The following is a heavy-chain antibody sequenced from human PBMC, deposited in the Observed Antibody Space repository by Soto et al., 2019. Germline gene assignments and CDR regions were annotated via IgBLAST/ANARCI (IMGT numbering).Heavy chain of an antibody. D-gene: IGHD2-15*01. CDR1: GFSLSTSGVG. CDR3: AHRPSYCSGGSCDSGFDY. V-gene: IGHV2-5*02. Sequence: QITLKESGPTLVKPTQTLTLTCTFSGFSLSTSGVGVGWIRQPPGKALEWLALIYWDDDKRYSPSLNSRITTPKDTSKNHVVLTMTNMDPVDKATYYCAHRPSYCSGGSCDSGFDYWGQGTLVTVSS. CDR2: IYWDDDK. J-gene: IGHJ4*02.